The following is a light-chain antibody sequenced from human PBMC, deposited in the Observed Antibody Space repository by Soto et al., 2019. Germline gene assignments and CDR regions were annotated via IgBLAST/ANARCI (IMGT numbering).Light chain of an antibody. CDR1: SSDVGGYNY. V-gene: IGLV2-14*01. J-gene: IGLJ1*01. CDR3: SSYTSSSTLKV. CDR2: DVS. Sequence: QSVLTQPASVSGSPGQSITISCTGTSSDVGGYNYVSWYQQHPGKAPKLMIYDVSNRPSGVSNRFSGSKSGNTASLTISGRQAEDEADYYCSSYTSSSTLKVFGTGTQLTVL.